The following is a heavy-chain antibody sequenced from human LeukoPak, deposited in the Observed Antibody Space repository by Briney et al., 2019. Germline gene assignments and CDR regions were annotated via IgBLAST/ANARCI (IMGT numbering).Heavy chain of an antibody. CDR1: GFTVSSNY. J-gene: IGHJ3*02. D-gene: IGHD2-21*01. CDR3: AKSPYRFNALDI. V-gene: IGHV3-23*01. Sequence: PGGSLRLSCAASGFTVSSNYMSWVRQAPGKGLEWVSLISGSGGYTFYADSVKGRFTMSRDNSKNTVYLQMNSLRVEDTALYYCAKSPYRFNALDIWGQGTIVTVSS. CDR2: ISGSGGYT.